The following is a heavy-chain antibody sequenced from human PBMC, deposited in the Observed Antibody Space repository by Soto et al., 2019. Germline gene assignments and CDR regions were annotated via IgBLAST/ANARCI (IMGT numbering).Heavy chain of an antibody. D-gene: IGHD3-9*01. J-gene: IGHJ6*02. CDR3: ARPLRYYDILTGYSTYYYYGMDV. CDR2: IYPGDSDT. Sequence: GESLNISCKGSGYSFTSYWIGWVRQMPGKGLEWMGIIYPGDSDTRYSPSFQGQVTISADKSISTAYLQWSSLKASDTAMYYCARPLRYYDILTGYSTYYYYGMDVWGQGTTVTVSS. V-gene: IGHV5-51*01. CDR1: GYSFTSYW.